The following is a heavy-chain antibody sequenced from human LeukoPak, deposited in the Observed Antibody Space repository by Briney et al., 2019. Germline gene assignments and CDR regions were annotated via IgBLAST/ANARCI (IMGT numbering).Heavy chain of an antibody. D-gene: IGHD3-3*01. Sequence: KPSETLSLTCAVYGGSFSGYYWSWIRQPPGKGLEWIGEINHSGSTNYNPSLKSRVTISVDTSKNQFSLKLSSVTAADTAVYYCARSLRFLEWSTSAAFDIWGQGTMVTVSS. V-gene: IGHV4-34*01. J-gene: IGHJ3*02. CDR3: ARSLRFLEWSTSAAFDI. CDR2: INHSGST. CDR1: GGSFSGYY.